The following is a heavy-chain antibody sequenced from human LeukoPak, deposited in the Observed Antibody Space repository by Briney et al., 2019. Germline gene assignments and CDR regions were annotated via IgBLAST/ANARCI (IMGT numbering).Heavy chain of an antibody. CDR2: IYYSGST. CDR1: GGSISSSSYY. V-gene: IGHV4-39*07. CDR3: ARAPRLNWFDP. J-gene: IGHJ5*02. Sequence: SETLSLTCTVSGGSISSSSYYWGWIRQPPGKGLEWIGSIYYSGSTYYNPSLKSRATTSVDTSKNQFSLKLSSVTAADTAVYYCARAPRLNWFDPWGQGTLVTVSS.